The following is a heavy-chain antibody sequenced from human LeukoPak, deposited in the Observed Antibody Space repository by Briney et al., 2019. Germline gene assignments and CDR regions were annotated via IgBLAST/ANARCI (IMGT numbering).Heavy chain of an antibody. D-gene: IGHD4-17*01. J-gene: IGHJ4*02. CDR1: GFTFSASA. CDR2: IRSKANNYAT. V-gene: IGHV3-73*01. CDR3: TRQIVGSYGDYGFDY. Sequence: GRSLRLSCAASGFTFSASAIHWVRQASGKGLEWVGRIRSKANNYATAYAASVKDRFVISRDDSKNTAYLQVSSLKTEDTAVYYCTRQIVGSYGDYGFDYWGQGTLVTVSS.